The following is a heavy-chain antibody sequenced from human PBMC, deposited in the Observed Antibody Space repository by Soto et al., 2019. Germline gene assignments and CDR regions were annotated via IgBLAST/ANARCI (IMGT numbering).Heavy chain of an antibody. V-gene: IGHV1-18*01. CDR1: GYTFTTFG. D-gene: IGHD2-15*01. CDR2: ISGENGDT. Sequence: QVQVVQSGAEVKKPGASVKVACKASGYTFTTFGMSWVRQAPGQGLEWMGWISGENGDTNSAQRFQDRVTMTTDTSTNTAYMELRSLTSDDTAVYYCARCYCSAGSCFTCWHFDLWGRGTPVTVSS. CDR3: ARCYCSAGSCFTCWHFDL. J-gene: IGHJ2*01.